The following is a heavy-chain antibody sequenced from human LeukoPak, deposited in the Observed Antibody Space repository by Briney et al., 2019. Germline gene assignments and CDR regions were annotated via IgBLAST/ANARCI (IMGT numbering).Heavy chain of an antibody. V-gene: IGHV3-30*18. D-gene: IGHD3-22*01. CDR2: ISYDGSNK. CDR1: GFTFSSYG. J-gene: IGHJ3*02. Sequence: GGSLRLSCAASGFTFSSYGMHWVRQAPGKGLEWVAVISYDGSNKYYADSVKGRFTISRDNAKNSLYLQMNSLRAEDMALYYCAKGRNYYDSSGYYEEDAFDIWGQGTMVTVSS. CDR3: AKGRNYYDSSGYYEEDAFDI.